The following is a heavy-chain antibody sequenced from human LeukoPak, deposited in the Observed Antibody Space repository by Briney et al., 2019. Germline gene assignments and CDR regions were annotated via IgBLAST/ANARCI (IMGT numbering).Heavy chain of an antibody. D-gene: IGHD3-10*01. Sequence: GGSLRLSCAASGFTFSSYAMSWVRQAPGKGLEWVSAISGSGGSTYYADSVKGRFTISRDNSKNTLYLQMNSLRAEDTAVYYCAKASYGSGSYYLSVDYWGQGTLVTVSS. CDR2: ISGSGGST. J-gene: IGHJ4*02. V-gene: IGHV3-23*01. CDR3: AKASYGSGSYYLSVDY. CDR1: GFTFSSYA.